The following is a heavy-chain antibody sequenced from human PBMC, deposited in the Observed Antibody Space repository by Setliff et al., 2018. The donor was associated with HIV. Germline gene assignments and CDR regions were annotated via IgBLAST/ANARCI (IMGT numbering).Heavy chain of an antibody. CDR3: TRPYYYASGSYDY. Sequence: GGSLRLSCAASGFTLSDYAMHWVRQAPGKGLEWVAVISYDGTNEYYADSVKGRSTISRDNYKNTVFLQMNSLRVDDSALYYCTRPYYYASGSYDYWGQGTLVTVSS. D-gene: IGHD3-10*01. CDR2: ISYDGTNE. CDR1: GFTLSDYA. J-gene: IGHJ4*02. V-gene: IGHV3-30*03.